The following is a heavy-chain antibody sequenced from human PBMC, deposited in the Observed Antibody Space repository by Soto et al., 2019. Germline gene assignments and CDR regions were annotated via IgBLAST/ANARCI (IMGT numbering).Heavy chain of an antibody. D-gene: IGHD3-3*01. J-gene: IGHJ4*02. Sequence: QVQLVQSGAEVKKPGSSVKVSCKASGGTFSSYTISWVRQAPGQGLEWMGRIIAILGIANYAQKFQGRVTITADKSTSTAYMELSSLRSEDTAVYYCATEPPRITIFGARTSDNGGYWGQGTLVTVSS. CDR3: ATEPPRITIFGARTSDNGGY. V-gene: IGHV1-69*02. CDR1: GGTFSSYT. CDR2: IIAILGIA.